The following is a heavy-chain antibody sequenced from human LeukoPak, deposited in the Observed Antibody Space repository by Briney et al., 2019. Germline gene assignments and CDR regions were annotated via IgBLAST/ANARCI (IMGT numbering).Heavy chain of an antibody. V-gene: IGHV1-46*01. Sequence: ASVKVSCKPSGYTFTSYYMHWVRQAPGQGLEWMGIINPSGGSTNYAQKFQGRVTMTRETSTSTVYMELSSLRSEDTAEYYCARPILPRDAFDIWGQGTMVTVSS. CDR2: INPSGGST. J-gene: IGHJ3*02. D-gene: IGHD2-21*02. CDR1: GYTFTSYY. CDR3: ARPILPRDAFDI.